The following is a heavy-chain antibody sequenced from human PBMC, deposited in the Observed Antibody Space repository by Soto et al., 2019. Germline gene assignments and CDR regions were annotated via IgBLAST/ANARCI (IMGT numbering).Heavy chain of an antibody. V-gene: IGHV3-30*18. CDR3: AKTIVPAAVRPIDY. Sequence: GGSLRLSXPVSGFTFSRFGMNWVRHPQGKGLEWVALISHDGNIKYYSDSVRGRFTISRDNSRTTLFLQMNSLGPEDTAIYFCAKTIVPAAVRPIDYWGLGTLVTVSS. CDR2: ISHDGNIK. CDR1: GFTFSRFG. J-gene: IGHJ4*02. D-gene: IGHD2-2*01.